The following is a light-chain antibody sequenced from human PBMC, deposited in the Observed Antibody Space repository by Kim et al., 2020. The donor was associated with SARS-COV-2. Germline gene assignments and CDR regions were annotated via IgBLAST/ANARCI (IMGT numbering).Light chain of an antibody. CDR2: DTS. V-gene: IGLV7-46*01. Sequence: QAVVTQEHSLTVSPGGTVTLTCGSSTGAVTSGHYPYWFQQKPGQAPRTLIYDTSIKHSWTPARFSGSLLGGKAALTLSGAQPEDEADYYCLLSYSGVRVVFGGGTQLTVL. J-gene: IGLJ2*01. CDR3: LLSYSGVRVV. CDR1: TGAVTSGHY.